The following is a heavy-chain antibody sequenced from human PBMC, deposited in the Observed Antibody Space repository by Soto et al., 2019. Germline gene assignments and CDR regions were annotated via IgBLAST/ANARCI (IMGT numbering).Heavy chain of an antibody. V-gene: IGHV1-8*01. CDR1: GYTFNNYD. Sequence: QVQLEQSGAEVKKPGASVKVSCKASGYTFNNYDINWLRQATGQGFEWMGCMNPNNGNTGYAQKFQGRVTMTRDTSINTAYIELTSLTSEDTAVYYCARGGVTSFDPWGQGTLVTVSS. CDR2: MNPNNGNT. J-gene: IGHJ5*02. D-gene: IGHD3-10*01. CDR3: ARGGVTSFDP.